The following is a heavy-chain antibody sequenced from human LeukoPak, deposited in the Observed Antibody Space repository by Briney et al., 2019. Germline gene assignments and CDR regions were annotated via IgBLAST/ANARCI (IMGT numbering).Heavy chain of an antibody. CDR3: ARRKSSRHALDI. V-gene: IGHV3-23*01. CDR2: VIDNGGFT. D-gene: IGHD6-6*01. J-gene: IGHJ3*02. Sequence: GGSLRLPCAASGFTFSSYAITWVRQAPGKGLEWVSTVIDNGGFTYYADSVKGRFTISRDNSKGALYLQMNSLRVEDTAVYYCARRKSSRHALDIWGQGTMVTVSS. CDR1: GFTFSSYA.